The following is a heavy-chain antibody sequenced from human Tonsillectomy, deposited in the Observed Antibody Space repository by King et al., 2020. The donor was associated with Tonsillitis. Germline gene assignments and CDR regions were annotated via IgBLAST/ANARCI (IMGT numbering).Heavy chain of an antibody. CDR3: ARELYSGYPYSWFAP. D-gene: IGHD5-12*01. J-gene: IGHJ5*02. CDR2: IIPISGTA. CDR1: GGTFSSYA. V-gene: IGHV1-69*01. Sequence: HVQLVESGAEVKKPGSSVQVSCTASGGTFSSYAFTWVRQAPGQGLEWMGGIIPISGTAKYAQKFQGRVTMTADESTSTAYMELSSLRSEDTAVYYCARELYSGYPYSWFAPWGQGTLVTVSS.